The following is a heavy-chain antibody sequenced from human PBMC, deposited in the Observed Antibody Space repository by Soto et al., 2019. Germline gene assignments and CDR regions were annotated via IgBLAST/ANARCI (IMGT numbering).Heavy chain of an antibody. Sequence: SETPSLTCTVSGGSISGSSYYWGWIRQPPGKGLEWIGSIYYSGSTYYNPSLKSRVTISVDTSKNQFSLKLSSVTAADTAVYYCASDPEDCSSTSCYWGWSQGTLVTVSS. J-gene: IGHJ4*02. D-gene: IGHD2-2*01. CDR3: ASDPEDCSSTSCYWG. CDR1: GGSISGSSYY. CDR2: IYYSGST. V-gene: IGHV4-39*01.